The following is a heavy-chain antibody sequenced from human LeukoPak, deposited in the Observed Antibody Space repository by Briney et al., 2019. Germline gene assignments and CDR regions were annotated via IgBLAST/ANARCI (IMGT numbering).Heavy chain of an antibody. CDR2: IAHGGSNK. J-gene: IGHJ4*02. CDR3: ARSFFQWNYGSCLDS. CDR1: GFSFSNYV. V-gene: IGHV3-30*03. Sequence: PGGSLRLSCAASGFSFSNYVMQWVRQVPGKGLEWVALIAHGGSNKYYADSVKGRFTISRDNSRSILYLQMNSLRPEDTAVYSCARSFFQWNYGSCLDSWGQGTLVTVSS. D-gene: IGHD1-7*01.